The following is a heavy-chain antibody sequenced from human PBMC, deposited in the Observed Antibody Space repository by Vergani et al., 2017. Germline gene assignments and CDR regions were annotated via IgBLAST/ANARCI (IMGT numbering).Heavy chain of an antibody. D-gene: IGHD4-11*01. CDR3: ANSPSPYSNYYYYYYYMDV. J-gene: IGHJ6*03. CDR2: ISSSSSYI. CDR1: GFTFSSYS. Sequence: EVQLVESGGGLDKPGGSLRLSCAASGFTFSSYSMNWVRQAPGKGLEWVSSISSSSSYIYYADSVKGRFTISRDNSKNTLYLQMNSLRAEDTAVYYCANSPSPYSNYYYYYYYMDVWGKGTTVTVSS. V-gene: IGHV3-21*04.